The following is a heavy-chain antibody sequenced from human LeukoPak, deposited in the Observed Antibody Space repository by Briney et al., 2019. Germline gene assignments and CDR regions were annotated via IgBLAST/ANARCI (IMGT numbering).Heavy chain of an antibody. V-gene: IGHV4-61*02. CDR3: GLGVYGWGARIRFDP. Sequence: SQTLSLTCTVSGASISSVNVYWNWLRQPAGKGLEWIGRIYTSGSTNYNPSLKSRVTITGETTKNQFSLNLSSVTSADTYGYNGGLGVYGWGARIRFDPWGQGTLVTVSS. D-gene: IGHD3-16*01. CDR1: GASISSVNVY. CDR2: IYTSGST. J-gene: IGHJ5*02.